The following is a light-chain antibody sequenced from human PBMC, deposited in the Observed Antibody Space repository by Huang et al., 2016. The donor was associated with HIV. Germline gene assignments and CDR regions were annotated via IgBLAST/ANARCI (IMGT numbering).Light chain of an antibody. Sequence: EIVMRQSPATLSASPGERATLSCRASQSVSSNVAWFQQKAGQAPRLLIYGAYTRATGIPARFSGNGSGTDFTLTIRSLQSEDFAFYYCQQYNNWPRTFGQGTKVEI. J-gene: IGKJ1*01. CDR3: QQYNNWPRT. CDR2: GAY. CDR1: QSVSSN. V-gene: IGKV3-15*01.